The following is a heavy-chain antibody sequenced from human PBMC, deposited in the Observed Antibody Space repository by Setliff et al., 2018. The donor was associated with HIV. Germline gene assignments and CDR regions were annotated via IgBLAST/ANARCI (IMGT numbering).Heavy chain of an antibody. D-gene: IGHD3-16*01. CDR1: GHTFTNYD. V-gene: IGHV1-8*01. J-gene: IGHJ4*02. CDR3: ARGGEGLAN. Sequence: ASVKVSCKPSGHTFTNYDIHWMRRATGQGLEWMGWMNPNSGVSGYAQKFHDRVTMTRDTSITTVYMELSSLTSEDTAVYYCARGGEGLANWGQGTLVTVSS. CDR2: MNPNSGVS.